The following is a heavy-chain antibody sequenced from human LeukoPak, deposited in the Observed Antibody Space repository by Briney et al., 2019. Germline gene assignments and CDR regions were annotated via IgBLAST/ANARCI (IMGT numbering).Heavy chain of an antibody. V-gene: IGHV5-51*01. CDR2: IYPGDSDT. CDR1: GYSFTSYW. Sequence: GESLEISCKGSGYSFTSYWIGWVRQMPGKGLEWMGIIYPGDSDTRYSPSFQGQVTISVDTSINTAYLQWISLKASDCARHPIAAGGAYNWFDPWGQGTLVTVSS. D-gene: IGHD6-13*01. CDR3: AAGGAYNWFDP. J-gene: IGHJ5*02.